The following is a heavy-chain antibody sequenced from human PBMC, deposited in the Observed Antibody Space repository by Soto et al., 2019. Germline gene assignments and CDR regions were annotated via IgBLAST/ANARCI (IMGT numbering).Heavy chain of an antibody. CDR1: GYSFTSYW. J-gene: IGHJ4*02. Sequence: PGESLKISCKGSGYSFTSYWIAWVRQMPGEGLEWLGIIYPDDSDTRYSPSFLGQVTISADKSIKTTYLQWSSLKASDTAIYFCASSVLVTSTMNYFDLWGQGTLVTVSS. D-gene: IGHD2-8*02. V-gene: IGHV5-51*01. CDR2: IYPDDSDT. CDR3: ASSVLVTSTMNYFDL.